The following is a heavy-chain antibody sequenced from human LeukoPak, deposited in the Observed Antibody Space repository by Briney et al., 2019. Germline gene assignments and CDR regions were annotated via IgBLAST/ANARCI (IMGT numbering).Heavy chain of an antibody. D-gene: IGHD3-22*01. V-gene: IGHV3-72*01. CDR3: AREGLTYYYDSSGSYHGPFRGVLDV. J-gene: IGHJ6*02. Sequence: GSLRLSCAGSGLTFSSYAMSWVRQAPGKGLEWIGRTRNQANSYTTEYAASVKGRFTISRDDSKNSLYLQMNSLKTEDTAVYYCAREGLTYYYDSSGSYHGPFRGVLDVWGQGTTVTVSS. CDR1: GLTFSSYA. CDR2: TRNQANSYTT.